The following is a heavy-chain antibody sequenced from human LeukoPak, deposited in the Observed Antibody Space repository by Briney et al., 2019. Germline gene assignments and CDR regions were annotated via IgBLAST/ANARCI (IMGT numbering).Heavy chain of an antibody. D-gene: IGHD2-2*01. CDR2: IYISGSA. Sequence: SETLSLTCTVSGGSISSGSYYWTWIRQPAGKGLEWIGRIYISGSANYNSSLESRVTTSVDTSKNQFSLKLSSVTAADTAVYYCARSRERMCSATACYVDLQARWGHGTLVTVSS. V-gene: IGHV4-61*02. CDR3: ARSRERMCSATACYVDLQAR. J-gene: IGHJ4*01. CDR1: GGSISSGSYY.